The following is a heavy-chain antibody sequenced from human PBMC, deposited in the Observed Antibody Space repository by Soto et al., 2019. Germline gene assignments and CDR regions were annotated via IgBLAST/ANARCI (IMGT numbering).Heavy chain of an antibody. J-gene: IGHJ5*02. CDR1: GYSFTSYW. CDR3: ARGYCTTTICDPWFDP. Sequence: GESLKISCTGVGYSFTSYWIGWVRQMPGKGLEWMGIIYPGDSNTRYSPSFQGQVTISADKSITTAYLQWSSLKASDTAMYYCARGYCTTTICDPWFDPWGQGTLVTVSS. CDR2: IYPGDSNT. D-gene: IGHD2-2*01. V-gene: IGHV5-51*01.